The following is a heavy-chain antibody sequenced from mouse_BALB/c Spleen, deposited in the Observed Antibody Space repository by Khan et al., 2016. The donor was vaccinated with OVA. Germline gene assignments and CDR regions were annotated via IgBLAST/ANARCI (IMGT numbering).Heavy chain of an antibody. J-gene: IGHJ3*01. CDR2: ISPGSGDT. Sequence: VQLQESGAVLARPGASVNLSCKASGYNFTDYYVNWVKQRTGQGLEWIGEISPGSGDTYYNEKLKDKATLTADKSSTTAYMPLSSLTSEDSAVYFCARRNYFGYTFAYWGQGTLVTVSA. V-gene: IGHV1-77*01. CDR3: ARRNYFGYTFAY. CDR1: GYNFTDYY. D-gene: IGHD1-2*01.